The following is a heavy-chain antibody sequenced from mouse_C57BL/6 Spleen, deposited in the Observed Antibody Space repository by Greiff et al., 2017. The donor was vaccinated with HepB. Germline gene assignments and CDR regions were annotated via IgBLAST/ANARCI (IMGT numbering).Heavy chain of an antibody. CDR2: ISSGGSYT. J-gene: IGHJ4*01. D-gene: IGHD1-1*01. V-gene: IGHV5-6*01. CDR3: ARSRITTVVDAMDY. Sequence: EVQLVESGGDLVKPGGSLKLSCAASGFTFSSYGMSWVRQTPDKRLEWVATISSGGSYTYYPDSVKGRFTISRDNAKNTRYLQMSSLKSEDTAMYYCARSRITTVVDAMDYWGQGTSVTVSS. CDR1: GFTFSSYG.